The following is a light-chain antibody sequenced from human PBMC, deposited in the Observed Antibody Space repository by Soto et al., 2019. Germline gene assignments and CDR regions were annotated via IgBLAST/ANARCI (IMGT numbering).Light chain of an antibody. CDR1: QSISSTH. CDR3: HQYATSDMDT. V-gene: IGKV3-20*01. Sequence: ETVLTQSPGTLSLSPGERATLSCRASQSISSTHLAWYQQKSGQAPRLLIYGASSRATGIPDRFSGSGSGTDFTLTITRLEPEDFAVYYCHQYATSDMDTFGQGTRRRL. J-gene: IGKJ5*01. CDR2: GAS.